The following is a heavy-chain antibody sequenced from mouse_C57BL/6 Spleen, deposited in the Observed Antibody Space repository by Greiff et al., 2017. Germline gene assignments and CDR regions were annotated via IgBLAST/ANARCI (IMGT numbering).Heavy chain of an antibody. CDR2: IWRGGST. CDR1: GFSLTSYG. CDR3: AKTGTGYFDV. V-gene: IGHV2-5*01. J-gene: IGHJ1*03. D-gene: IGHD4-1*01. Sequence: LQESGPGLVQPSRSLSITCTVSGFSLTSYGVHWVRQSPGKGLEWLGVIWRGGSTDYNAAFMSRLSITKDNSKSQVFFKMNSLQADDTAIYYCAKTGTGYFDVWGTGTTVTVFS.